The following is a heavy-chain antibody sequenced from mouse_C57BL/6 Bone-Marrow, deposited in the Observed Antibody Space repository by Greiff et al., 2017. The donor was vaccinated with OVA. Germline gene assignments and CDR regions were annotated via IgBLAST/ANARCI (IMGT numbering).Heavy chain of an antibody. J-gene: IGHJ4*01. D-gene: IGHD2-5*01. V-gene: IGHV1-15*01. Sequence: QVQLQQSGAELVRPGASVTLSCKASGYTFTDYGMHWVKQTPVHGLEWIGAIDPETGGTAYNQKFKGKAILTADKSSSTAYMELRSLTSEDSAVYYCYSNYGAMDYWGQGTSVTVSS. CDR1: GYTFTDYG. CDR2: IDPETGGT. CDR3: YSNYGAMDY.